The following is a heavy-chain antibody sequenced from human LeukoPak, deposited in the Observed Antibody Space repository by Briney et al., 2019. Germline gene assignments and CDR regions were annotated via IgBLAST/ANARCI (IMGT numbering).Heavy chain of an antibody. V-gene: IGHV4-59*01. CDR3: ARWHSHGRYFDY. D-gene: IGHD2-21*01. Sequence: SETLSLTCTVSGGSIRNYYWNWIRQPPGKGLEWIGYTSDSGGHTDYKPSLNSRVTISVDTTKNQFSLKLTSATAADTAVYYCARWHSHGRYFDYWGQGALVTVSS. CDR1: GGSIRNYY. CDR2: TSDSGGHT. J-gene: IGHJ4*02.